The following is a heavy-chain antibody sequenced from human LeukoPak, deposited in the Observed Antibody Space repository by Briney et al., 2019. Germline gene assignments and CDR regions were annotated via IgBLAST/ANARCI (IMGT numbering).Heavy chain of an antibody. CDR2: TSSTSSYI. CDR1: GFTFSSYT. D-gene: IGHD2-21*01. V-gene: IGHV3-21*01. CDR3: ARVLHIKMGEDWFDP. Sequence: GGSLRLSCAASGFTFSSYTMHWVRQAPGKGLEWVSSTSSTSSYINYADSVKGRFTISRDNAKNSLYLQMNSLRVEDTAVYYCARVLHIKMGEDWFDPWGQGTLVTVSS. J-gene: IGHJ5*02.